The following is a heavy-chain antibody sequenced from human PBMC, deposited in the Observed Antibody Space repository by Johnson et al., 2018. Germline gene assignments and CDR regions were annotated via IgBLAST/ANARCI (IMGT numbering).Heavy chain of an antibody. V-gene: IGHV3-30-3*01. J-gene: IGHJ6*02. CDR3: ARGPIVVVPAAIGDV. CDR2: ISYDGSNK. CDR1: GFTFSSYA. D-gene: IGHD2-2*01. Sequence: QVQLVESGGGVVQPGRSLRLSCAASGFTFSSYAMHWVRQAPGKGLEWVAVISYDGSNKYYADSVKVRFTISRDSSKNTLYLQMNSMRAEDTAVYYCARGPIVVVPAAIGDVWGQGTTVTVSS.